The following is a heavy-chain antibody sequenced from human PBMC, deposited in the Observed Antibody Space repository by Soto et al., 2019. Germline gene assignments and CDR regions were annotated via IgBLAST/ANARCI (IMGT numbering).Heavy chain of an antibody. J-gene: IGHJ6*03. CDR3: ARDLTAAAGTHHYYYYMDV. V-gene: IGHV6-1*01. D-gene: IGHD6-13*01. Sequence: SQTLSLTCAISGDSVSSNRAAWHWIRQSPSRGLEWLGRTYYRSKWYNDYAVSVKSRITINPDTSKNQFSLQLNSVTPEDTAVYYCARDLTAAAGTHHYYYYMDVWGKGTTVTVSS. CDR2: TYYRSKWYN. CDR1: GDSVSSNRAA.